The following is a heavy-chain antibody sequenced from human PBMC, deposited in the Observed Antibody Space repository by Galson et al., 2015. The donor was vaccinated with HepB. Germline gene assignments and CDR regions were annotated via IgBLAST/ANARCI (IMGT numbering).Heavy chain of an antibody. J-gene: IGHJ4*02. V-gene: IGHV3-23*01. D-gene: IGHD6-19*01. CDR2: ITPSGDNT. CDR1: GFAFDTHA. Sequence: SLRLSCAASGFAFDTHAMAWVRQAPGRGLEWISAITPSGDNTYSADSMKGRFFISRDNSQTTLFLQMNSLRADDTAIYFCAKVFPEKTDGWYRQALYYFDSWGQGTRVTVSS. CDR3: AKVFPEKTDGWYRQALYYFDS.